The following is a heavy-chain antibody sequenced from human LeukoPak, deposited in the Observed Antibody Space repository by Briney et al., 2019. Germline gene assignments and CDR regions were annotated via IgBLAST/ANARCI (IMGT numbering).Heavy chain of an antibody. CDR2: ISGSGGST. Sequence: GSLRLSCTASGFTFSSYAMSWVRQAPGKGLEWVSVISGSGGSTYCADPVKGRFTISRDNSKNTLYLQMNSLRAEDTAVYYCAKDQGALRRYYYDSSDAFDIWGQGTMVTVSS. CDR1: GFTFSSYA. V-gene: IGHV3-23*01. D-gene: IGHD3-22*01. CDR3: AKDQGALRRYYYDSSDAFDI. J-gene: IGHJ3*02.